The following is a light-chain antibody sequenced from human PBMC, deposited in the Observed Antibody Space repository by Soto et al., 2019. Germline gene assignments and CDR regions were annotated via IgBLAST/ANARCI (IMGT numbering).Light chain of an antibody. J-gene: IGKJ1*01. CDR2: GSS. V-gene: IGKV1-27*01. Sequence: DIQMTQSPSSLSASVGDRVTITCRASQGISNFLAWYQQKPGKVPKLLIYGSSTLQAGVPSRFSGSGSGTDFTLTISSLQPEDVATYYCQKYDSDPRTFGHGTKVNIK. CDR3: QKYDSDPRT. CDR1: QGISNF.